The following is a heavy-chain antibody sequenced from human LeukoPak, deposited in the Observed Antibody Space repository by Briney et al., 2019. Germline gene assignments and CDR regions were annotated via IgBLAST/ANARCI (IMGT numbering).Heavy chain of an antibody. Sequence: SVKVSCKTSGGTFTNSAISWVRQAPGQGLEWLGGIIPLFGTAGYAQKFQGRVTITKDESTRTVYLELTSLTSDDTAVYYCARDVHGGYGSGWFDPWGQGTLVSVSS. CDR3: ARDVHGGYGSGWFDP. J-gene: IGHJ5*02. V-gene: IGHV1-69*05. D-gene: IGHD5-12*01. CDR1: GGTFTNSA. CDR2: IIPLFGTA.